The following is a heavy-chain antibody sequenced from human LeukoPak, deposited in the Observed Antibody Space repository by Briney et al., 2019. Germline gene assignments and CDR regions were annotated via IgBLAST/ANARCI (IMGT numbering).Heavy chain of an antibody. J-gene: IGHJ4*02. CDR3: AKDSGSGLRSGSPLGY. V-gene: IGHV3-9*01. D-gene: IGHD3-10*01. CDR1: GFTFDDYA. CDR2: ISWNSGSI. Sequence: GRSLRLSCAASGFTFDDYAMHWVRQAPGKGLEWVSGISWNSGSIGYADSVKGRFTTSRDNAKNSLYLQMNSLRAEDTALYYCAKDSGSGLRSGSPLGYWGQGTLVTVSS.